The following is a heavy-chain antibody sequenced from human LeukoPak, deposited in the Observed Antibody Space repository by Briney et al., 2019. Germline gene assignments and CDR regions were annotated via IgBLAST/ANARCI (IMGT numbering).Heavy chain of an antibody. D-gene: IGHD6-13*01. Sequence: GASVKVSCKPSGYTFSTYGISWVRQAPGQGLEWMGWISTYNGNTYYALKLQGRVTMTTDTSTSTAYMELRNLRSDDTAVYYCAGIAAADLPDYWGQGTLVTVSS. V-gene: IGHV1-18*01. CDR2: ISTYNGNT. J-gene: IGHJ4*02. CDR1: GYTFSTYG. CDR3: AGIAAADLPDY.